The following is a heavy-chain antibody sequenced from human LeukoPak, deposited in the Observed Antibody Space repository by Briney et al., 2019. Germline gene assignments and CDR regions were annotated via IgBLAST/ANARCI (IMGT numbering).Heavy chain of an antibody. J-gene: IGHJ5*02. V-gene: IGHV1-2*02. CDR2: INPNSGGT. CDR3: ARELVGAPYP. D-gene: IGHD1-26*01. Sequence: ASVKVSCKASGYTFTSYGINWVRQAPGQGLEWMGWINPNSGGTNYAQKFQGRVTMTRDTSISTAYMELSRLRSDDTAVYYCARELVGAPYPWGQGTLVTVSS. CDR1: GYTFTSYG.